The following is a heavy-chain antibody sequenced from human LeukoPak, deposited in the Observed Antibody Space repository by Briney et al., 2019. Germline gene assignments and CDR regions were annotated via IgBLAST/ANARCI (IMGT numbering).Heavy chain of an antibody. V-gene: IGHV3-49*04. J-gene: IGHJ5*02. CDR1: GFTFGDYA. CDR3: TRDNGDYYFPNWFDP. CDR2: IRSKAYGGTT. D-gene: IGHD4-17*01. Sequence: PGGSLRPSCTASGFTFGDYAMSWVRQAPGKGLEWVGFIRSKAYGGTTEYAASVKGRFTISRDDSKSIAYLQMNSLKTEDTAVYYCTRDNGDYYFPNWFDPWGQGTLVTVSS.